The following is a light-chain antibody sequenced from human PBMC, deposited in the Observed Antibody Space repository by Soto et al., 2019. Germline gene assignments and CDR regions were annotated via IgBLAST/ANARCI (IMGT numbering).Light chain of an antibody. Sequence: EIVLTQSPATLSLSPGERATLSCRASQSVSSYLAWYQQKPGQAPRLLIYDASNRATGIPARFSGSGSGTDFTLTIGSLEPEDVAVYYCQQRSNGFTFGPGTKVDIK. CDR2: DAS. J-gene: IGKJ3*01. CDR3: QQRSNGFT. V-gene: IGKV3-11*01. CDR1: QSVSSY.